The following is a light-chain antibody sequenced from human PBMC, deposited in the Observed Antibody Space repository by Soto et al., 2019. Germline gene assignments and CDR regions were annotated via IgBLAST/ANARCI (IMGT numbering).Light chain of an antibody. V-gene: IGKV3-15*01. J-gene: IGKJ4*01. CDR1: QSVSSN. Sequence: EIVMTQSPATLSVSPVERATLSCRASQSVSSNLAWYQQKPGQAPRLLIYGASTRATGIPARFSGSGSGTEFTLTISSLQSEDFATYYCQQSYSTPLTFGGGTKVDIK. CDR2: GAS. CDR3: QQSYSTPLT.